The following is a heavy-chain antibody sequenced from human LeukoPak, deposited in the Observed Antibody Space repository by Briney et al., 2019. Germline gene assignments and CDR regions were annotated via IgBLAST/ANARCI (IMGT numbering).Heavy chain of an antibody. Sequence: GGSLRLSCAASGFTFSSYGMHWVRQAPGKGLEWEAFIRYDGSNKYYADSVKGRFTISRDNSKNTLYLQMNSLRAEDTAVCYCAKGRGYYDTSGYYYFDAFDIWGQGTMVTVSS. V-gene: IGHV3-30*02. D-gene: IGHD3-22*01. CDR2: IRYDGSNK. CDR1: GFTFSSYG. CDR3: AKGRGYYDTSGYYYFDAFDI. J-gene: IGHJ3*02.